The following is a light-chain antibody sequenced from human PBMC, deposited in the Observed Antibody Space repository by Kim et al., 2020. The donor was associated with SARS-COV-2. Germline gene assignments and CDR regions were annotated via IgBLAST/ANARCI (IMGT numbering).Light chain of an antibody. CDR1: KLGDKY. CDR3: QAWDSSTAE. J-gene: IGLJ2*01. Sequence: SYELTQPPSVSVSPGQTASITCSGDKLGDKYACWYQQKPGQSPVPVIYQDSKRPSGIPERFSGSNSGNTATLTISGTQAMDEADYYCQAWDSSTAEFGGG. CDR2: QDS. V-gene: IGLV3-1*01.